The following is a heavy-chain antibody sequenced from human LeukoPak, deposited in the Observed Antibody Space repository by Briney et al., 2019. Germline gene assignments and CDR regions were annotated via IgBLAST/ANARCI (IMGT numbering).Heavy chain of an antibody. CDR1: GFSFSTQR. CDR2: INIDERIT. Sequence: GGSLRLSCAASGFSFSTQRMHWVRQAPGKGLVWVSYINIDERITGYADSVKGRFTISRDNAKNTLYLQMNSLRAEDTAVYYCARPPFMDAPMAFYWYFDLWGRGTLVTVSS. J-gene: IGHJ2*01. CDR3: ARPPFMDAPMAFYWYFDL. V-gene: IGHV3-74*01. D-gene: IGHD5-18*01.